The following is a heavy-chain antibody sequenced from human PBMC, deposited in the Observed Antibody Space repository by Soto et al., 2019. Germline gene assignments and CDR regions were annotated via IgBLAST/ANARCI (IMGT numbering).Heavy chain of an antibody. CDR2: IWYDGSNK. CDR1: GFTFSSYG. Sequence: GGSLRLSCAASGFTFSSYGMHWVRQAPGKGLEWVAVIWYDGSNKYYADSVKGRFTISRDNSKNTLYLQMNSLRAEDTAVYYCARDSSVYPPFDYGGQGTLVTVSS. CDR3: ARDSSVYPPFDY. J-gene: IGHJ4*02. D-gene: IGHD3-22*01. V-gene: IGHV3-33*01.